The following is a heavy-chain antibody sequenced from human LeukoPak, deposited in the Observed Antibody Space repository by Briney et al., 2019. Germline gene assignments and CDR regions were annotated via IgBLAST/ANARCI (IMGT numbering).Heavy chain of an antibody. V-gene: IGHV3-33*01. CDR2: IWYDGSNK. CDR1: GFTFSSYG. CDR3: ARDHRYSSSLFDS. J-gene: IGHJ4*02. D-gene: IGHD6-13*01. Sequence: GGSLRLSCAASGFTFSSYGMHWVRQAPGKGLEWVAVIWYDGSNKYYADSVKGRFTISRDNSKNTLYLQMNSLRAEDTAVYYCARDHRYSSSLFDSWGQGTLVTVSS.